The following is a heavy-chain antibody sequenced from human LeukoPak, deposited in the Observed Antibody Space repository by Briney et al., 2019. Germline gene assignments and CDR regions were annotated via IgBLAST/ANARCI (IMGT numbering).Heavy chain of an antibody. D-gene: IGHD3-3*01. J-gene: IGHJ6*02. CDR2: ISAYNGNT. V-gene: IGHV1-18*01. CDR3: ARDSYYDFWSGPARMDV. Sequence: ASVKVSCKASGYTFTSYGISWVRQAPGQGLAWMGWISAYNGNTNYAQKLQGRVTMTTDTSTSTAYMELRSLRSDDTAVYYCARDSYYDFWSGPARMDVWGQGTTVTVSS. CDR1: GYTFTSYG.